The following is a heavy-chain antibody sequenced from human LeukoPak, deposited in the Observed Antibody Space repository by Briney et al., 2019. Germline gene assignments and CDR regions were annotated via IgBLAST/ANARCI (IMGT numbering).Heavy chain of an antibody. D-gene: IGHD3-3*01. CDR1: GGSFSGYY. CDR3: ARVPDYDFWSGYSLTHSAYGMDV. CDR2: INHSGST. Sequence: PETLSLTCAVYGGSFSGYYWSWIRQPPGKGLEWIGEINHSGSTNYNPSLKSRVTISVDTSKNQFSLKLSSVTAADTAVYYCARVPDYDFWSGYSLTHSAYGMDVWGQGTTVTVS. J-gene: IGHJ6*02. V-gene: IGHV4-34*01.